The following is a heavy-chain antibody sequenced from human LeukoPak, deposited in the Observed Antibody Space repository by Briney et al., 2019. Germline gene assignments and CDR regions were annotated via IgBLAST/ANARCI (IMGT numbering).Heavy chain of an antibody. J-gene: IGHJ4*02. V-gene: IGHV3-11*01. CDR3: ARASQLWRPFDY. CDR1: GFTFSDYY. CDR2: ISSSGSTI. Sequence: GGSLRLSCAASGFTFSDYYMSWIRQAPGKGLEWVSYISSSGSTICYADSVKGRFTISRDNAKNSLYLQMNSLRAEDTAVYYCARASQLWRPFDYWGQGTLVTVSS. D-gene: IGHD5-18*01.